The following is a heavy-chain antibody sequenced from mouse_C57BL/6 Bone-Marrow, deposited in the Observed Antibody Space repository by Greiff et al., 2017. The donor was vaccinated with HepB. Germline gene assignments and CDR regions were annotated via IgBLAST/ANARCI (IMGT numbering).Heavy chain of an antibody. J-gene: IGHJ4*01. Sequence: QVHVKQPGAELVKPGASVKLSCKASGYTFTSYWMHWVKQRPGQGLEWIGMIHPNSGSTNYNEKFKSKATLTVDKSSSTAYMQLSSLTSEDSAVYYCARITTVVATDYAMDYWGQGTSVTVSS. V-gene: IGHV1-64*01. CDR2: IHPNSGST. CDR1: GYTFTSYW. D-gene: IGHD1-1*01. CDR3: ARITTVVATDYAMDY.